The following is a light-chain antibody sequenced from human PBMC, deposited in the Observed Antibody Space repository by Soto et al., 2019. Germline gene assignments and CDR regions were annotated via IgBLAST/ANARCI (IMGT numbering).Light chain of an antibody. V-gene: IGKV1-9*01. Sequence: DIQLTQSPSVLSASVGDTVTITCRASQALSNYLAWYQQKPGKAPDLLIYSASTLQSGVPSRFSGSGSETEFSLTINGLQPEDFATYFCQQSFSVPITFGQGTRLEI. CDR2: SAS. CDR1: QALSNY. J-gene: IGKJ5*01. CDR3: QQSFSVPIT.